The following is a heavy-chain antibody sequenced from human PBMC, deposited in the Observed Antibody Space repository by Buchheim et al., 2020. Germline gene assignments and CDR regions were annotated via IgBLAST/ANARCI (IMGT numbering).Heavy chain of an antibody. V-gene: IGHV5-10-1*01. D-gene: IGHD5-18*01. CDR2: IDPSDSKT. J-gene: IGHJ6*03. CDR1: GYSFINYG. CDR3: ARDFERRSGYSYGSSDHVYYMDV. Sequence: EVQLVQSGAEVKKPGESLRISCKGSGYSFINYGITWVRQTPGKGLEWMGKIDPSDSKTNYSPSFQGHVTISVDKSISTAHLQWSSLKASDTAMYYCARDFERRSGYSYGSSDHVYYMDVWGRGTT.